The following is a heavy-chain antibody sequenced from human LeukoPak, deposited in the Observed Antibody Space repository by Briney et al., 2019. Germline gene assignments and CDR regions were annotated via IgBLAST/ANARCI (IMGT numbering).Heavy chain of an antibody. V-gene: IGHV1-24*01. J-gene: IGHJ4*02. CDR3: ATVSGSYYKTVRGYFDY. CDR1: GYTLTELS. CDR2: FDPEDGET. D-gene: IGHD3-10*01. Sequence: ASVKVSCKVSGYTLTELSIHWVRQAPGKGLEWMGGFDPEDGETIYAQKFQGRVTMTVDTSTDTAYMELSSLRSEDTAVYYCATVSGSYYKTVRGYFDYWGQGTLVTVSS.